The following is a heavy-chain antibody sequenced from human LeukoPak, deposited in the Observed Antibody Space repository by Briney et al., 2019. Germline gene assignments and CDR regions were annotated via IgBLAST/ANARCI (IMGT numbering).Heavy chain of an antibody. J-gene: IGHJ1*01. Sequence: GGSLRLSCAASGFTFSSYSMNWVRQAPGKGLEWVSSISSSTSYIYYADSVKGRFTISRDNAKNSLNLQMNSLRAEDTAVYYCARGGYSSTLYGRYQHWGQGTLVTVSP. CDR2: ISSSTSYI. D-gene: IGHD6-13*01. CDR1: GFTFSSYS. CDR3: ARGGYSSTLYGRYQH. V-gene: IGHV3-21*01.